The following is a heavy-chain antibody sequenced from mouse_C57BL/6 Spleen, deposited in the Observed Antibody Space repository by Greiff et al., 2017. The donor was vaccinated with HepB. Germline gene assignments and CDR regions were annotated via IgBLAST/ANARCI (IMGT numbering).Heavy chain of an antibody. V-gene: IGHV1-50*01. J-gene: IGHJ3*01. CDR2: IDPSDSYT. CDR3: ARPRQLRLEAWFAY. CDR1: GYTFTSYW. D-gene: IGHD3-2*02. Sequence: VQLQQPGAELVKPGASVKLSCKASGYTFTSYWMQWVKQRPGQGLEWIGEIDPSDSYTNYNQKFKGKATLTVDTSSSTAYMQLSSLTSEDSAVYYCARPRQLRLEAWFAYWGQGTLVTVSA.